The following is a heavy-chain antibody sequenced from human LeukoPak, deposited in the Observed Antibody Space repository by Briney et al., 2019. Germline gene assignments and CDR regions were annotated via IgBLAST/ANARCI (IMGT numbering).Heavy chain of an antibody. CDR3: AKARTMIVARDGMDV. CDR2: ISGSGGST. Sequence: GGSLRLSCAASGFTFSSYAMSWVRQAPGKGLEWVSAISGSGGSTYYADSVKGRFTISRDNSKNTLYLQMNSLRAEDTAVYYCAKARTMIVARDGMDVWGQGTTVTVSS. J-gene: IGHJ6*02. CDR1: GFTFSSYA. D-gene: IGHD3-22*01. V-gene: IGHV3-23*01.